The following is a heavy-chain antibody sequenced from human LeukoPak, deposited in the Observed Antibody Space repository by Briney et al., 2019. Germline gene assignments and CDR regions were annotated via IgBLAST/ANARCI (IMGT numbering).Heavy chain of an antibody. CDR1: GYTFTSYD. CDR2: MNPNSGNT. CDR3: ARVDWTYCSSTSCLGY. Sequence: AASVKVSCKASGYTFTSYDINWVRQATGQGLEWMGWMNPNSGNTGYAQKFQGRVTITRNTSISTAYMELSSLRSEDTAVYYCARVDWTYCSSTSCLGYWGQGTLATVSS. D-gene: IGHD2-2*01. V-gene: IGHV1-8*03. J-gene: IGHJ4*02.